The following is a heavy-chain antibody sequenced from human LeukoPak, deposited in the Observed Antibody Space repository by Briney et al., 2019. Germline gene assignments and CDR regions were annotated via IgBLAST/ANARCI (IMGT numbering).Heavy chain of an antibody. CDR1: GGTFSSYA. D-gene: IGHD3-22*01. J-gene: IGHJ4*02. V-gene: IGHV1-69*05. Sequence: ASVKVSCKASGGTFSSYAISWVRQAPGQGLEWMGRIIPIFGTANYAQKFQGRVTITTDESTSTAYMELSSLRSEDTAVYYCARGDDSSDYYLGYWGQGTLVTVSS. CDR2: IIPIFGTA. CDR3: ARGDDSSDYYLGY.